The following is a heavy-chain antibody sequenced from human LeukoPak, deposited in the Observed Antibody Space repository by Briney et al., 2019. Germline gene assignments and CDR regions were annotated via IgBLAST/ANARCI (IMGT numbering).Heavy chain of an antibody. CDR3: ARGQRAHVEWSYYMDV. J-gene: IGHJ6*03. D-gene: IGHD3-3*01. Sequence: GGSLRLSCAASGFTFSSYEMHWVRQAPGMGLEWMSVISYDGRNKYFADSVKGRFTLSRDNSKNTLYLQMNNLRAEDTAVYYCARGQRAHVEWSYYMDVWGKGTTVTVS. CDR1: GFTFSSYE. CDR2: ISYDGRNK. V-gene: IGHV3-30*04.